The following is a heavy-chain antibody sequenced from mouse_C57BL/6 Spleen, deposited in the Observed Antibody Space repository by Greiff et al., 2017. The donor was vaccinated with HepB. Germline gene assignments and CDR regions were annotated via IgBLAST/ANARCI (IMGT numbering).Heavy chain of an antibody. D-gene: IGHD3-1*01. Sequence: VQLQESGAELVKPGASVKMSCKASGYTFTSYTMRWVKQRPGQGLEWIGYINPSSGYTKYNQKFKDKATLTADKSSSTAYMQLSSLTSEDSAVYYCARKSTRASYWGQGTTLTVSS. CDR2: INPSSGYT. CDR1: GYTFTSYT. J-gene: IGHJ2*01. V-gene: IGHV1-4*01. CDR3: ARKSTRASY.